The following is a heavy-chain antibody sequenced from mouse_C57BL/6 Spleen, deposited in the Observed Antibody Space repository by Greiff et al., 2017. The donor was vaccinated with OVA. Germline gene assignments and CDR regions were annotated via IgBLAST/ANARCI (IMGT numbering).Heavy chain of an antibody. CDR2: IYPRSGNT. CDR3: ARREAAQATYAMDY. J-gene: IGHJ4*01. D-gene: IGHD3-2*02. V-gene: IGHV1-81*01. CDR1: GYTFTSYG. Sequence: VQLQQSGAELARPGASVKLSCKASGYTFTSYGISWVKQRTGQGLEWIGEIYPRSGNTYYNEKFKGKATLTADTSSSTAYMELRSLTSEDSAFYFCARREAAQATYAMDYWGQGTSVTVSS.